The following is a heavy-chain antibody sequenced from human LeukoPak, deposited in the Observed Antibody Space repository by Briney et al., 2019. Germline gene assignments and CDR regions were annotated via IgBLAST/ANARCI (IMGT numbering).Heavy chain of an antibody. Sequence: QASETLSLTCAVSGDSISSGGYSWSWIRQPPGKGLEWIGYIYHGGSAYYDPSLKSRVNTSVDKSKNQFSLELSSVTAADTAVYYCARYFSGGQFKWFDPWGQGTLVTVSS. J-gene: IGHJ5*02. CDR2: IYHGGSA. CDR1: GDSISSGGYS. D-gene: IGHD1-26*01. CDR3: ARYFSGGQFKWFDP. V-gene: IGHV4-30-2*01.